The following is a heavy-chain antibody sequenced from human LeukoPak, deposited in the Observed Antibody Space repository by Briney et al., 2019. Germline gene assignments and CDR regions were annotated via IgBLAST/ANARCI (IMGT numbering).Heavy chain of an antibody. CDR1: GISLSNYA. D-gene: IGHD3-10*01. CDR3: AKRGVVIRGILVIGYHQGACHYDH. J-gene: IGHJ4*02. CDR2: ISERGGTT. Sequence: PGGSLRLSCVVSGISLSNYAMSWVRQAPGKGLEWVSYISERGGTTTYADSVKGRFTISRDNSLNTLNLQMSSLRAEDTAVYFCAKRGVVIRGILVIGYHQGACHYDHWGQGVLVTVSS. V-gene: IGHV3-23*01.